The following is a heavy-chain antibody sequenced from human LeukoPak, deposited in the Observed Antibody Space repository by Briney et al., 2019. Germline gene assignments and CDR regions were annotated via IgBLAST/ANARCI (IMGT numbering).Heavy chain of an antibody. CDR1: GYTFTGYY. CDR3: ARGDDYDFWSGYYYYFDY. CDR2: INPNSGGT. D-gene: IGHD3-3*01. V-gene: IGHV1-2*02. Sequence: ASVKVSCKASGYTFTGYYMHWVRQASGQGLEWMGWINPNSGGTNYAQKFQGRVTMTRDTSISTAYMELSRLRSDDTAVYYCARGDDYDFWSGYYYYFDYWGQGTLVTVSS. J-gene: IGHJ4*02.